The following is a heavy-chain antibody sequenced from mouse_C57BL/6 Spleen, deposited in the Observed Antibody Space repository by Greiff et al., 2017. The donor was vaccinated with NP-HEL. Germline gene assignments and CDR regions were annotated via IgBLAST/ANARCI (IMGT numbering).Heavy chain of an antibody. CDR1: GFTFSDYG. V-gene: IGHV5-17*01. CDR2: ISSGSSTI. J-gene: IGHJ3*01. CDR3: ARPPYYCGSSWFAY. Sequence: EVKLVESGGGLVKPGGSLKLSCAASGFTFSDYGMHWVRQAPEKGLEWVAYISSGSSTIYYADTVKGRFTISRDNAKNTLFLQMTSLRSEDTAMYYCARPPYYCGSSWFAYWGQGTLVTVSA. D-gene: IGHD1-1*01.